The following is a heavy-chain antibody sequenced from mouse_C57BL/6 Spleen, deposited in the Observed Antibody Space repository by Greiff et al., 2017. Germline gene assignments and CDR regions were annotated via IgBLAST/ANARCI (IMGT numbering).Heavy chain of an antibody. CDR1: GYTFTDYY. Sequence: QVQLQQSGAELVKPGASVKISCKASGYTFTDYYINWVKQRPGQGLEWIGKIGPGSGSTYYNEKFKGKATLTADKSSSTAYMQLSSLTSEASAVYFCARSYYYGSSFYYFDYWGQGTTLTVSS. CDR2: IGPGSGST. D-gene: IGHD1-1*01. V-gene: IGHV1-77*01. J-gene: IGHJ2*01. CDR3: ARSYYYGSSFYYFDY.